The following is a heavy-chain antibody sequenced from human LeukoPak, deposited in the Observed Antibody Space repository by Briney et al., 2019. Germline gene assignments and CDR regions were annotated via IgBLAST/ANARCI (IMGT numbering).Heavy chain of an antibody. Sequence: GASVKVSCKASGYTFTGYYMHWVRQAPGQGLEWMGWINPNSGGTNYAQKFQGRVTMTRDTSISTAYMELSRLRSDDTAVYYCARVDRSSSWYNPGYFQHWGQGTLVTVSS. CDR3: ARVDRSSSWYNPGYFQH. D-gene: IGHD6-13*01. J-gene: IGHJ1*01. CDR1: GYTFTGYY. CDR2: INPNSGGT. V-gene: IGHV1-2*02.